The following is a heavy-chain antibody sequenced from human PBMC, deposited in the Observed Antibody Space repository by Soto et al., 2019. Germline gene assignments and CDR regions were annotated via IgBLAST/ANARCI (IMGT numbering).Heavy chain of an antibody. D-gene: IGHD3-9*01. V-gene: IGHV3-33*08. J-gene: IGHJ4*02. CDR3: ARDADTTGHYSHFDL. Sequence: QVQLVESGGGVVQPGGSLRLSCAASGFTFSSYGFNWVRQAPGKGLEWVAVMHTGGNEKYYVDSVKGRFTVSRDDSRNMVYLEMRGLRAEDTAEYLCARDADTTGHYSHFDLWGRGALVAVS. CDR2: MHTGGNEK. CDR1: GFTFSSYG.